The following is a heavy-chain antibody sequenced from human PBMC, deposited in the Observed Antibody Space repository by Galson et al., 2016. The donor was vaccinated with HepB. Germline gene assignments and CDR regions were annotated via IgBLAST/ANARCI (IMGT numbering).Heavy chain of an antibody. Sequence: PALVKPTQTLTLTCTLSGFSLSTSGMSVSWIRQPPGKALEWVARIDWDDDKYYSTSLRSRLTISKDTSKNQVVLTMTNMDPVDTATYYCARPYCTGAGCYYDAFDTWGQGIMVTVSS. CDR1: GFSLSTSGMS. CDR3: ARPYCTGAGCYYDAFDT. D-gene: IGHD2-8*02. V-gene: IGHV2-70*10. J-gene: IGHJ3*02. CDR2: IDWDDDK.